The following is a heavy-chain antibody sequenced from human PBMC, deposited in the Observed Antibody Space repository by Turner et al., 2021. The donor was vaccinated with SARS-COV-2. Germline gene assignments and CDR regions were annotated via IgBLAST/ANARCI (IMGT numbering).Heavy chain of an antibody. CDR1: GGHFSSYA. J-gene: IGHJ4*02. Sequence: QLQLVQSGAELQTPGSSVTVSCQASGGHFSSYAISWVRQAPGQGLEWMGGISPIFGKPNYEQKFQGRVTITADESTRKAYMELSRLRSEDTAVYYCESFGGDYVFDYWGQGTLVTVSS. CDR3: ESFGGDYVFDY. V-gene: IGHV1-69*01. CDR2: ISPIFGKP. D-gene: IGHD3-10*01.